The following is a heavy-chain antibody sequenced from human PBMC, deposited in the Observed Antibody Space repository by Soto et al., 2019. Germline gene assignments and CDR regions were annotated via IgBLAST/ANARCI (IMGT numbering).Heavy chain of an antibody. D-gene: IGHD3-22*01. V-gene: IGHV3-15*07. J-gene: IGHJ4*01. CDR2: IKSKARGGTT. CDR3: TTDSYSTMIEVRFDY. CDR1: GIAFSNAW. Sequence: EVQLVESGGGLVKPGGSLRLSCAGSGIAFSNAWINWVRHVPGKGLEWVGRIKSKARGGTTDFAAPVRGRFAITRDDSRNLAYMQMNSLYTEDTAVYYCTTDSYSTMIEVRFDYWGHGTLATVSS.